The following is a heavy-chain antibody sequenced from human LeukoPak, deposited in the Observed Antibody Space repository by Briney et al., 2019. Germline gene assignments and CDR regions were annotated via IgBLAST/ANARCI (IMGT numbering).Heavy chain of an antibody. Sequence: SETLSLTCTVSGGFISSYYWSWIRQPPGKGLEWIGYIYYSGSTNYNPSLKSRVTISVDTSKNQFSLKLSSVTAADTAVYYCARKRDGSSASSWFDPWGQGTLVTVSS. CDR3: ARKRDGSSASSWFDP. J-gene: IGHJ5*02. D-gene: IGHD6-25*01. V-gene: IGHV4-59*01. CDR1: GGFISSYY. CDR2: IYYSGST.